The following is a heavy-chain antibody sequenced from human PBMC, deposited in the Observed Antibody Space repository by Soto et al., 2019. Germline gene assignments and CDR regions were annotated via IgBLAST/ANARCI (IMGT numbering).Heavy chain of an antibody. CDR1: GFTFSSYW. J-gene: IGHJ6*02. CDR2: IKQDGSEK. CDR3: ARRDRITIFGVVIRRNYYYYGMDV. Sequence: GGSLRLSCAASGFTFSSYWMSWVRQAPGKGLEWVANIKQDGSEKYYVDSVKGRFTISRDNAKNSLYLQMNSLRAEDTAVYYCARRDRITIFGVVIRRNYYYYGMDVWGQGTTVTVSS. D-gene: IGHD3-3*01. V-gene: IGHV3-7*05.